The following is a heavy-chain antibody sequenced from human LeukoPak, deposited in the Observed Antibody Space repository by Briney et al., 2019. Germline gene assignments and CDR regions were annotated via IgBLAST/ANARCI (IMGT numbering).Heavy chain of an antibody. J-gene: IGHJ4*02. D-gene: IGHD5-18*01. CDR1: GFTFSSYG. CDR2: IWYDGSNK. CDR3: SKAQDTAMALDY. V-gene: IGHV3-33*06. Sequence: GGSLRLSCAASGFTFSSYGMKWVRQAAGKGLEWVAVIWYDGSNKYYADSVKGRFTISRDNSKNTLYLQMNSLRAEDTAVYYCSKAQDTAMALDYWGQGALVTVSA.